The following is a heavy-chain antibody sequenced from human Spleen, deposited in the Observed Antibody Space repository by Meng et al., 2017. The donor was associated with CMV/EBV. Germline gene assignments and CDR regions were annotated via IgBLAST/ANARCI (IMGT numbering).Heavy chain of an antibody. CDR1: GDSFSGYY. V-gene: IGHV4-34*01. CDR3: ARRRRWSLVRLGAFDM. J-gene: IGHJ3*02. CDR2: INHGGSA. Sequence: SETLSLTCAFHGDSFSGYYWSWIRQPPGKGLEWIGEINHGGSANYSPSLQSRLTISIDTPKNQFSPEMRSVTAADTAVYYCARRRRWSLVRLGAFDMWGQGTLVTVSS. D-gene: IGHD3-16*01.